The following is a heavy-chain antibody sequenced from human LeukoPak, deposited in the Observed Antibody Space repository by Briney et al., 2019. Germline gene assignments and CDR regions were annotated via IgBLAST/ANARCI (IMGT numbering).Heavy chain of an antibody. CDR3: ARSYDSSGYYYYASDI. J-gene: IGHJ3*02. V-gene: IGHV4-59*01. D-gene: IGHD3-22*01. CDR1: GGSISSYY. CDR2: IYYSGST. Sequence: PSETLSLTCTVSGGSISSYYWSWIRQPPGKGLEWIGHIYYSGSTKYNPSLKSRVTISVDTSKNQFSLKLSSVTAADTAVYYCARSYDSSGYYYYASDIWGQGTMVTVSS.